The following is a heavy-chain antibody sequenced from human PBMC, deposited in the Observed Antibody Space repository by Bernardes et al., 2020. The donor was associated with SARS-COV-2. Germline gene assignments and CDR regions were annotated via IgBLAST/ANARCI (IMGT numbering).Heavy chain of an antibody. D-gene: IGHD3-3*01. Sequence: ASVKVSCKASGYTFTSYGISWVRQAPGQGLEWMGWISAYNGNTNYAQKLQGRVTMTTDTSTSTAYMELRSLRSDDTAVYYCARDMTNYDFWSGYYDRGSSVDHRPGIDYWGQGTLVTVSS. CDR2: ISAYNGNT. J-gene: IGHJ4*02. V-gene: IGHV1-18*01. CDR1: GYTFTSYG. CDR3: ARDMTNYDFWSGYYDRGSSVDHRPGIDY.